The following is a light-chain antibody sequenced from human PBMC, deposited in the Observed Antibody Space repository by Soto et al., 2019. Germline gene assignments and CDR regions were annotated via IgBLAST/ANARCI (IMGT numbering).Light chain of an antibody. Sequence: VLTQSPRTLSLSPGERATLSCRASQNVNNNFVAWYQQKPGQAPSLLIYGVSDRATVVPDRFSGSGSGTDFTLTISRLEPEDFAVYYCQQHGASITFGGGTRVEN. CDR3: QQHGASIT. CDR1: QNVNNNF. J-gene: IGKJ4*01. V-gene: IGKV3-20*01. CDR2: GVS.